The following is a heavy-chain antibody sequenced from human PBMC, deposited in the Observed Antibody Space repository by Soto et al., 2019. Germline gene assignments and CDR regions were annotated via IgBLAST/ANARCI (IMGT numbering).Heavy chain of an antibody. Sequence: PGGSLRLSCAASGFTFSSYSMNWVRQAPGKGLEWVSSISSSSSYIYYADSVKGRFTISRDNAKNSLYLQMNSLRAEDAAVYYCARETPGIAARRPHIDYWGQGTLVTVSS. CDR2: ISSSSSYI. J-gene: IGHJ4*02. D-gene: IGHD6-6*01. CDR1: GFTFSSYS. V-gene: IGHV3-21*01. CDR3: ARETPGIAARRPHIDY.